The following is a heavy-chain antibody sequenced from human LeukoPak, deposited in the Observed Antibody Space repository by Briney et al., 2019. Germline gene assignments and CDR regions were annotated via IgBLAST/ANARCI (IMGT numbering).Heavy chain of an antibody. Sequence: GGSLRLSCTTSGLTFGDYAMSWVRQAPGKGLEWVCFIRGKAYGGTTEYAASVKGRFTISRDDSKSIAYLQMNSLKTEDTAVYYCTRANPGGYFDYWGQGTLVTVSS. J-gene: IGHJ4*02. CDR1: GLTFGDYA. D-gene: IGHD1-14*01. CDR2: IRGKAYGGTT. CDR3: TRANPGGYFDY. V-gene: IGHV3-49*04.